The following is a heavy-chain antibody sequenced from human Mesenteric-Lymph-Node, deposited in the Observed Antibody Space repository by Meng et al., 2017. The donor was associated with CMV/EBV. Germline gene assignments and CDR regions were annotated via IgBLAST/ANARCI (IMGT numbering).Heavy chain of an antibody. J-gene: IGHJ5*02. V-gene: IGHV3-23*01. CDR3: TKVGHYDFWSGYSYWFDP. Sequence: ETLSLTCAASGFIPDTYAMNWVRQAPGKGLEWVSGLSGSGTNTYYTDSVKGRFTISRDNSKKTVYLHMSNLRAEDTAVYYCTKVGHYDFWSGYSYWFDPWGQGTLVTVSS. CDR2: LSGSGTNT. CDR1: GFIPDTYA. D-gene: IGHD3-3*01.